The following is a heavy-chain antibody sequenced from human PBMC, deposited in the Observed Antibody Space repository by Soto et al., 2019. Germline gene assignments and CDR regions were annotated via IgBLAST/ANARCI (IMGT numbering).Heavy chain of an antibody. CDR2: ISYDGSNK. CDR3: ARAIRYSGSGSYFDY. CDR1: GFTFSSYA. V-gene: IGHV3-30-3*01. Sequence: LRLSCAASGFTFSSYAMHWVRQAPGKGLEWVAVISYDGSNKYYADSVKGRFTISRDNSKNTLYLQMNSLRAEDTAVYYCARAIRYSGSGSYFDYWGQGTLLTVSS. D-gene: IGHD3-10*01. J-gene: IGHJ4*02.